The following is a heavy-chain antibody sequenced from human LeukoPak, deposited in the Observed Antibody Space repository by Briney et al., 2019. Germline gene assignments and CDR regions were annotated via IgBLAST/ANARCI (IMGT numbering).Heavy chain of an antibody. CDR2: IRNKANSYTT. V-gene: IGHV3-72*01. J-gene: IGHJ4*02. Sequence: GGSLRLSCAASGFTFSDHYMDWVRQAPGKGLEWVGRIRNKANSYTTEYAASVKGRFTISRDDSKNSLYLQMDSLKTEDTAVYYCARISQGWEPLIYWGQGTLVTVSS. D-gene: IGHD1-26*01. CDR3: ARISQGWEPLIY. CDR1: GFTFSDHY.